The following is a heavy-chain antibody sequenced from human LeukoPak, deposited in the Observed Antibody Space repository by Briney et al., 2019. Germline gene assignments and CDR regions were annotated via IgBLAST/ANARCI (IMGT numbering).Heavy chain of an antibody. CDR3: ARVQYDFWSGPTLYYFDY. V-gene: IGHV3-7*01. Sequence: GGSLRLSCASSGFTFSSYWMSWVRQAPGKGLEWVANIKQDGSEKYYVDSVKGRFTISRDNAKNSLYLQMNSLRAEDTAVYYCARVQYDFWSGPTLYYFDYWGQGTLVTVSS. D-gene: IGHD3-3*01. CDR2: IKQDGSEK. J-gene: IGHJ4*02. CDR1: GFTFSSYW.